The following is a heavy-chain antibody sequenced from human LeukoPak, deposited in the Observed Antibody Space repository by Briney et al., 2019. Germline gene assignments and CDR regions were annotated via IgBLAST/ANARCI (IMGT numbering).Heavy chain of an antibody. J-gene: IGHJ4*02. CDR3: VRGAIFGVVIDIDY. Sequence: GASVKVSCKASGYTFTSYGISWVRQAPGQGLEWMGWISAYNGNTNYAQKLQGRVTMTTDTSTSTAYMELRSLRSDGTAVYYCVRGAIFGVVIDIDYWGQGTLVTVSS. CDR1: GYTFTSYG. V-gene: IGHV1-18*01. CDR2: ISAYNGNT. D-gene: IGHD3-3*01.